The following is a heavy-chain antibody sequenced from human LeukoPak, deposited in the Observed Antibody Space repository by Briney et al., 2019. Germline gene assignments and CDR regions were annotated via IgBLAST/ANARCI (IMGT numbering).Heavy chain of an antibody. Sequence: GGSLRLSCAASGFTFSNYWMHWIRQVPGKGLVWVSHIKYDGSATNYADSVKGRFTISRDNAKNTLYLQMNSLIAEDTAVYYCVSGSLQSGYNFDYWGQGALVTVSS. CDR2: IKYDGSAT. CDR3: VSGSLQSGYNFDY. CDR1: GFTFSNYW. D-gene: IGHD3-3*01. V-gene: IGHV3-74*01. J-gene: IGHJ4*02.